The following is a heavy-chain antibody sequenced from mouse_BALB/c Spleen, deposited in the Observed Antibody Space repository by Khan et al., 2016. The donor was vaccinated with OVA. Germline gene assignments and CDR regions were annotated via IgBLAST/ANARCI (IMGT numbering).Heavy chain of an antibody. D-gene: IGHD1-1*01. Sequence: DLVKPGASVKLSCKASGYTFTSYWINWIKQRPGQGLEWIGRIAPGSGSTDYNEMFKGKATLTVDTSSSTVYIQLSSLSSEDSAVYFCARENYYGSSCYAMDYRGQGTSVTVSS. CDR3: ARENYYGSSCYAMDY. CDR1: GYTFTSYW. CDR2: IAPGSGST. V-gene: IGHV1S41*01. J-gene: IGHJ4*01.